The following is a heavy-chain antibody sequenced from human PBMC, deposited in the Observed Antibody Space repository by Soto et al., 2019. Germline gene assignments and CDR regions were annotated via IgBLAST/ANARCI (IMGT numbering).Heavy chain of an antibody. D-gene: IGHD1-7*01. CDR3: AKDSHNWNYASYDY. Sequence: GGSLRLSCAASGFTFSSYAMSWVRQAPGKGLEWVSAISGSGDSTYYADSVKGRFTISRDNSKNTLYLQMNSLRAEDTAVYYCAKDSHNWNYASYDYWGQGTLVTVSS. CDR1: GFTFSSYA. V-gene: IGHV3-23*01. CDR2: ISGSGDST. J-gene: IGHJ4*02.